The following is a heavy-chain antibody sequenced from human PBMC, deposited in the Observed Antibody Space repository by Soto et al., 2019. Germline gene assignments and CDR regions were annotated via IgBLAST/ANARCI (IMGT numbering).Heavy chain of an antibody. CDR1: GGTFSSYA. CDR2: IIPIFGTA. CDR3: ARDDLEDDSSGYYYGMDV. Sequence: QVQLVQSGAEVKKPGSSVKVSCKASGGTFSSYAISWVRQAPGQGLEWMGGIIPIFGTANYAQKFQGRVTITADKSTSTAYMELSSLRSEDTAVYYCARDDLEDDSSGYYYGMDVWGQGTTVTVSS. V-gene: IGHV1-69*06. D-gene: IGHD3-22*01. J-gene: IGHJ6*02.